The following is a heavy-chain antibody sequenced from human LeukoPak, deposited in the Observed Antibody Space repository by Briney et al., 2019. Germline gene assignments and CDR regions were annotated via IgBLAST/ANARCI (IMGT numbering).Heavy chain of an antibody. Sequence: PGGSLRLSCAASGFTVSSYAMSWVRQTPGKGLEWASAISGSGGSTYYADSVKGRFTISRDNSKNTLYLQMNSLRAEDTAVYYCAKGRGITMIVVVTKYYFDYWGQGTLVTVSS. CDR3: AKGRGITMIVVVTKYYFDY. V-gene: IGHV3-23*01. D-gene: IGHD3-22*01. CDR1: GFTVSSYA. J-gene: IGHJ4*02. CDR2: ISGSGGST.